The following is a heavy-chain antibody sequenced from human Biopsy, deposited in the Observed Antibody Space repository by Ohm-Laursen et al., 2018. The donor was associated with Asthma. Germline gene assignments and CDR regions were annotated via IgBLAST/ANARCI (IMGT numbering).Heavy chain of an antibody. CDR1: GFTFRRYA. Sequence: RSLRLSCAASGFTFRRYAMHWVRQAPGKGLEWVAVGGSYYDGGLKYYADSVKGRFTISRDNSKDTLYLQVNSLRGDDTAVYYCARGKTWGRSYYFDYWGQGTLVTVSS. D-gene: IGHD6-6*01. CDR2: GGSYYDGGLK. J-gene: IGHJ4*02. CDR3: ARGKTWGRSYYFDY. V-gene: IGHV3-30-3*01.